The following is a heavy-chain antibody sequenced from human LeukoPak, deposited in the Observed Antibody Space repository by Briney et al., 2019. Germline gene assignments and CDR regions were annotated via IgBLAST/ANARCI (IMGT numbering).Heavy chain of an antibody. D-gene: IGHD3-22*01. CDR2: INGGSGDT. Sequence: ASVRVSCKASGYTFIDYAMHWLRQAPGQRLDWMGWINGGSGDTKYSPEFQGRVTITRDTSASTGYMELSSLRSEDTAVYYCANPRYDSSGYYYVDWGQGTLVTVSS. V-gene: IGHV1-3*01. CDR3: ANPRYDSSGYYYVD. CDR1: GYTFIDYA. J-gene: IGHJ4*02.